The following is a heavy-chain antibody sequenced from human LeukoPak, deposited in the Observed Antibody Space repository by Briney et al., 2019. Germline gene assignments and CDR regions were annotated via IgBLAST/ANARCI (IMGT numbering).Heavy chain of an antibody. J-gene: IGHJ4*02. CDR2: IGTAGDT. V-gene: IGHV3-13*01. CDR1: GFTFSSYD. D-gene: IGHD3-22*01. Sequence: GGSLRLSCAASGFTFSSYDMHWVRQATGKGLEWVSSIGTAGDTYYPGSVKGRFTISRENAKNSLYLQMNSLRAGDTAVYYCARGYYYDSSGYYLFDYWGQGTLVTVSS. CDR3: ARGYYYDSSGYYLFDY.